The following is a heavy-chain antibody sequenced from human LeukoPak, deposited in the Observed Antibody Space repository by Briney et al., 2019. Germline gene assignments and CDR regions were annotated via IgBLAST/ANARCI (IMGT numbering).Heavy chain of an antibody. CDR3: VKDGVVVAATDHLDYYGMDV. J-gene: IGHJ6*02. D-gene: IGHD2-15*01. CDR1: GFTFSSYA. V-gene: IGHV3-64D*09. Sequence: PGGSLRLSCSASGFTFSSYAMHWVRQAPGKGLEYVSAISSNGGSTYYADSVKGRFTISRDNSKNTLYLQMSSLRAEDTAVYYCVKDGVVVAATDHLDYYGMDVWGQGTTVTVSS. CDR2: ISSNGGST.